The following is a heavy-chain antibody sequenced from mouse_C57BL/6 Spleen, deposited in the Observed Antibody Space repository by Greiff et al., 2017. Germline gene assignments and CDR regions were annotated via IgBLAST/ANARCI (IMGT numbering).Heavy chain of an antibody. D-gene: IGHD1-1*01. J-gene: IGHJ2*01. CDR1: GYTFTDYY. CDR3: ARSRVYYDGSTYFDY. V-gene: IGHV1-19*01. CDR2: INPYNGGT. Sequence: VQLQQSGPVLVKPGASVKMSCKASGYTFTDYYMNWVKQSHGKSLEWIGVINPYNGGTSYNQKFKGKATLTVDKSSSTAYMEFNSLTSEDSAVYYCARSRVYYDGSTYFDYGGQGTTLTVSS.